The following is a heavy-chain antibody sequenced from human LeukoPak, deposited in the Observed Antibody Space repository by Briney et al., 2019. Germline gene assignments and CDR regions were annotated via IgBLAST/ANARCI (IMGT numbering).Heavy chain of an antibody. V-gene: IGHV1-69*04. Sequence: SVKVSCKASGGTFSSYAISWVRQAPGQGLEWMGRIIPIFGIANYAQKFQGRVTITADKSMSTAYMELSSLRSEDTAVYYCASVGYCSGGSCYSNWFDPWGQGTLVTVS. CDR3: ASVGYCSGGSCYSNWFDP. CDR2: IIPIFGIA. CDR1: GGTFSSYA. J-gene: IGHJ5*02. D-gene: IGHD2-15*01.